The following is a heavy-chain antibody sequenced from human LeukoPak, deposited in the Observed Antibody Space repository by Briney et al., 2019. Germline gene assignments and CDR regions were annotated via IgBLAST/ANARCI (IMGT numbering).Heavy chain of an antibody. CDR3: ARGPRAGSFDWLSLGAFDI. D-gene: IGHD3-9*01. Sequence: GASVKVSCKASGSTFSSYAISWVRQAPGQGLEWMGRIIPILGIANYAQKFQGRVTITADKSTSTAYMELSSLRSEDTAVYYCARGPRAGSFDWLSLGAFDIWGQGTMVTVSS. J-gene: IGHJ3*02. CDR2: IIPILGIA. CDR1: GSTFSSYA. V-gene: IGHV1-69*04.